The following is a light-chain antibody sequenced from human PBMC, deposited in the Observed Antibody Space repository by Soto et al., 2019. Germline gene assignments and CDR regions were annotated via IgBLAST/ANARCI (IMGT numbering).Light chain of an antibody. J-gene: IGKJ4*01. V-gene: IGKV1-5*01. CDR3: QQYSSYDLLT. Sequence: DIQMTQSPSTLSASVGDRVTITCRASRSISTWLAWYQQKPGKAPKLLIYDASSLENGVPSRFSGSGSGTEFTLTISSLQPADFATYYCQQYSSYDLLTFGGVTKVESK. CDR1: RSISTW. CDR2: DAS.